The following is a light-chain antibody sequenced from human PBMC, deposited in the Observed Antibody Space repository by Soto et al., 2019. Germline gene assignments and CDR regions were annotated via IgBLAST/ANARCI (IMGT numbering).Light chain of an antibody. V-gene: IGKV1-27*01. CDR2: AAS. J-gene: IGKJ1*01. Sequence: DVQLTQSPSSLSASVGDRVSITCRASLAIGEYVAWYQHKPGKVPRLLIYAASTLQSGVASRFSGSGSGTDFTLTISSLQPEDLATYYCQKYNSALWTFGQGTKVEI. CDR3: QKYNSALWT. CDR1: LAIGEY.